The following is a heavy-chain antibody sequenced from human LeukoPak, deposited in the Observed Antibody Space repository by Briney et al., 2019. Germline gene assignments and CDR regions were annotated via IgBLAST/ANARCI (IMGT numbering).Heavy chain of an antibody. CDR2: INPSGGST. Sequence: ASVKVPCKASGYTFTSYYMHWVRQAPGQGLEWMGIINPSGGSTSYAQKFQGRVTMTRDTSTSTVYMELSSLRSEDTAVYYCARDSQAITIFGVDTILNWFDPWGQGTLVTVSS. CDR1: GYTFTSYY. CDR3: ARDSQAITIFGVDTILNWFDP. D-gene: IGHD3-3*01. V-gene: IGHV1-46*01. J-gene: IGHJ5*02.